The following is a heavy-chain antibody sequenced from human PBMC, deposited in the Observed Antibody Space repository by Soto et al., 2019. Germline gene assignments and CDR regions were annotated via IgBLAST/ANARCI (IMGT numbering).Heavy chain of an antibody. CDR3: ARSPMATVAVDS. V-gene: IGHV1-18*04. D-gene: IGHD4-4*01. J-gene: IGHJ4*02. Sequence: VQLVQSGGEVRMPGASVKVSCKASGYTFTSHGFTWVRQAPGQGLEWMGWISIYNGNTHYAQKFQCRLTLTIDTSSSTAKMELRGLTPDGSSVYFCARSPMATVAVDSWGQGTLVTVSS. CDR1: GYTFTSHG. CDR2: ISIYNGNT.